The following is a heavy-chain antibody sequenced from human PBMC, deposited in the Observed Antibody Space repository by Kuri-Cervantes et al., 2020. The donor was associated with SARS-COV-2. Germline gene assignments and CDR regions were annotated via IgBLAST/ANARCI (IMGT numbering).Heavy chain of an antibody. Sequence: LSLTCAASGFTVSSNHMSWVRQGPGKGLEWVSILYSDEPYYADSVKGRFTISSDDPKNTLYLQMNSLRAEDTAVYYCARYRSGWSFDYWGQGTLVTVSS. CDR3: ARYRSGWSFDY. V-gene: IGHV3-53*01. CDR1: GFTVSSNH. D-gene: IGHD6-19*01. CDR2: LYSDEP. J-gene: IGHJ4*02.